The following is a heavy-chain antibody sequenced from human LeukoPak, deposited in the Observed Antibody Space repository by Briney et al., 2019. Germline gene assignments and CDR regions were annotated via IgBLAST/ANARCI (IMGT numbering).Heavy chain of an antibody. J-gene: IGHJ4*02. V-gene: IGHV1-69*05. D-gene: IGHD4-17*01. CDR1: GGTFSSYA. Sequence: ASVKVSCKASGGTFSSYAISWVRQAPGQGLEWMGGIIPIFGTANYAQKFQGRVTITTDESTSTAYMELSSLRSEDTAVYYCARVTVTTSEVGYWGQGTLVTVSS. CDR3: ARVTVTTSEVGY. CDR2: IIPIFGTA.